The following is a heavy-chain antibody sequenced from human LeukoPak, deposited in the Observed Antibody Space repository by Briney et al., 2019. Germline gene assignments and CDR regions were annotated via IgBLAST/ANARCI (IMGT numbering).Heavy chain of an antibody. CDR2: ISGSGGST. CDR1: GFTFSSYA. Sequence: GGSLRLPCAASGFTFSSYAMSWVRQAPGKGLEWVSAISGSGGSTYYADSVKGRFTISRDNSKNTLYLQMNSLRAEDTAVYYCAKVISSGGSCYEYWGQGTLVTVSS. CDR3: AKVISSGGSCYEY. J-gene: IGHJ4*02. V-gene: IGHV3-23*01. D-gene: IGHD2-15*01.